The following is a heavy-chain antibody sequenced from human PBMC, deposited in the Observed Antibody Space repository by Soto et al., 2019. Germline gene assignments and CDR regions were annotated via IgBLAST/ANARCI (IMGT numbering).Heavy chain of an antibody. Sequence: GESLKISCKGSGYSFGNYWIGWVRQMPGKGLEWMGIIYPADSDTRYSPSFKGLVTISVDKSISTAYLQWSSLKASDTAIYYCTRQDLSSGCDYWGQGTLVTVSS. CDR1: GYSFGNYW. CDR3: TRQDLSSGCDY. D-gene: IGHD3-22*01. CDR2: IYPADSDT. J-gene: IGHJ4*02. V-gene: IGHV5-51*01.